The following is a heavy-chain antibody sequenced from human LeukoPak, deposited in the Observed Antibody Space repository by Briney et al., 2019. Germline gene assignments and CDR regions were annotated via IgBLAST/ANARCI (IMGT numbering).Heavy chain of an antibody. D-gene: IGHD6-13*01. CDR3: AREYSSSWHDGDY. CDR1: GFTFSSYS. Sequence: GGSLRLSCAASGFTFSSYSMNWVRQAPGKGLEWVSYISSSSSTIYYADSVKGRFTISRGNAKNSLYLQMNSLRDEDTAVYYCAREYSSSWHDGDYWGQGTLVTVSS. V-gene: IGHV3-48*02. CDR2: ISSSSSTI. J-gene: IGHJ4*02.